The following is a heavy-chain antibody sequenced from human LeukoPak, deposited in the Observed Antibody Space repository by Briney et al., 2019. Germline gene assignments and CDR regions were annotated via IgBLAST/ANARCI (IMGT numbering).Heavy chain of an antibody. V-gene: IGHV3-21*01. Sequence: PGGSLRLSCAASGFTFSSYNMNWVRQAPGKGLEWVSSITSSSSYIYYADSVKGRFTISRDNAKNSLFLQMNSLTVEDTAVYYCARGWGNIRTAGSSFDNWGQGTLVTVSS. D-gene: IGHD7-27*01. CDR1: GFTFSSYN. J-gene: IGHJ4*02. CDR2: ITSSSSYI. CDR3: ARGWGNIRTAGSSFDN.